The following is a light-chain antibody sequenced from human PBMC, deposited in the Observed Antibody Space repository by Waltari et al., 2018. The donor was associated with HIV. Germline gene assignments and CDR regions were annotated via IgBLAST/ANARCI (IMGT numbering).Light chain of an antibody. Sequence: QSALTQPASVSGSPGQSITIPCTGTTSDVGYYGLVSWYQQHPGKAPKLMIYEGNKRPSGISNRFSGSKSGNTASLTISGLQAEDEADYYCCSYATSSTLVFGGGTNLTVL. CDR1: TSDVGYYGL. V-gene: IGLV2-23*01. J-gene: IGLJ2*01. CDR2: EGN. CDR3: CSYATSSTLV.